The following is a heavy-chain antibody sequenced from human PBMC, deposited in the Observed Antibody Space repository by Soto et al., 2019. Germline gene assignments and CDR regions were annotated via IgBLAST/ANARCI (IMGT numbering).Heavy chain of an antibody. CDR1: GASISGYY. CDR3: VRDGTKTLRDWFDP. J-gene: IGHJ5*02. Sequence: PSETLSLTCTVSGASISGYYWSWIRKSAGRGLEWIGRIYATGTTDYNPSLKSRVMMSVDTSKKQFSLKLRSVTAADTAVYYCVRDGTKTLRDWFDPWGQGISVTVSS. D-gene: IGHD1-1*01. CDR2: IYATGTT. V-gene: IGHV4-4*07.